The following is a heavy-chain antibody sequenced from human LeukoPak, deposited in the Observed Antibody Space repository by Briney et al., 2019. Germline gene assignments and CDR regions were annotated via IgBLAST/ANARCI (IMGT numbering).Heavy chain of an antibody. CDR3: ARGGSVFAYFFDY. D-gene: IGHD3-10*01. J-gene: IGHJ4*02. Sequence: GGSLRLSCAASGFIFSNYAMTWARLTPGKGLEWVSAISGSGGTTYYADSVKGRFTISRDSSTNTLYLQPSSLRAEDTAIYYCARGGSVFAYFFDYWGQGTLVTVSS. V-gene: IGHV3-23*01. CDR2: ISGSGGTT. CDR1: GFIFSNYA.